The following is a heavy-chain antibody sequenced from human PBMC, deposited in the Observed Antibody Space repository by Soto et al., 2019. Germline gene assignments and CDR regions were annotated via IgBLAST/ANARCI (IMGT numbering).Heavy chain of an antibody. V-gene: IGHV4-31*03. J-gene: IGHJ1*01. Sequence: QVQLQESGPGLVKASQTLSLTCNVSGGSISSGGYYWTWIHQHPGKGLEWIGNIHHSGSTFYNPSLKSRVSISVDTSKNQFSLKLSSVTAADTAVYFCVRGVLSWGQGTLATVSS. D-gene: IGHD3-10*01. CDR3: VRGVLS. CDR1: GGSISSGGYY. CDR2: IHHSGST.